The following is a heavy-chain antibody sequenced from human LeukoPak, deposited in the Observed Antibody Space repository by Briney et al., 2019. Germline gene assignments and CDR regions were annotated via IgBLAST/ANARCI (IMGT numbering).Heavy chain of an antibody. Sequence: PGGSLRLSCAASGYTFTDHYMTWIRQAPGKGLEWVSYISSSGAVTYYSDSVKGRFTISRDNAKNSLYLQMTNIRAEDTAVYYCARDLRIAPGYYGMDVWGQGTTVTVSS. CDR1: GYTFTDHY. CDR2: ISSSGAVT. D-gene: IGHD2-21*01. CDR3: ARDLRIAPGYYGMDV. V-gene: IGHV3-11*04. J-gene: IGHJ6*02.